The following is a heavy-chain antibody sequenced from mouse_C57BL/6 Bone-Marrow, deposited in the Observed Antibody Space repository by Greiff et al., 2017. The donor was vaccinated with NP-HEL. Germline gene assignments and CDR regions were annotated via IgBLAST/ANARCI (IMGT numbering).Heavy chain of an antibody. CDR3: ARYYSGSGYFDY. Sequence: QVQLQQPGAELVKPGASVKLSCKASGYTFTNYWMHWVKQRPGRGLEWIGRIDPNSGGTKYNEKFKSKATLTVDKPSSTAYMQLSRLTSEDSAVYYCARYYSGSGYFDYRGQGTPLTGSS. D-gene: IGHD1-1*01. J-gene: IGHJ2*01. V-gene: IGHV1-72*01. CDR1: GYTFTNYW. CDR2: IDPNSGGT.